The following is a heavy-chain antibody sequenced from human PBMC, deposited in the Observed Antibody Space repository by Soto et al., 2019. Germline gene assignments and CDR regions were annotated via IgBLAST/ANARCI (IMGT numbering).Heavy chain of an antibody. D-gene: IGHD6-6*01. CDR2: TYYRSKWYN. J-gene: IGHJ4*02. Sequence: RTLSLTCAISGDSVSSNSAAWNWIRQSPSRGLEWLGRTYYRSKWYNDYAVSVKSRITINPDTSKNQFSLQLNSVTPEDTAVYYCARELRGGQLGKYSFDYWGQGTLVTVSS. CDR1: GDSVSSNSAA. V-gene: IGHV6-1*01. CDR3: ARELRGGQLGKYSFDY.